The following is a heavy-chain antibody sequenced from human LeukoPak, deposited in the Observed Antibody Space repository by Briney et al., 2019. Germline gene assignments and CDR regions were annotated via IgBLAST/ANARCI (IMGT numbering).Heavy chain of an antibody. CDR1: GGSISTTSYY. J-gene: IGHJ4*02. Sequence: KPSETLSLTCTVSGGSISTTSYYWGWIRQPPGKGLEWIGNIYYSGSTFYNPSFKSRVTISVDTSKNQFSLKVNSMTAADTAVYFCARRTWGGPHYFDYWGQGTLVTVSS. CDR2: IYYSGST. CDR3: ARRTWGGPHYFDY. D-gene: IGHD3-3*01. V-gene: IGHV4-39*01.